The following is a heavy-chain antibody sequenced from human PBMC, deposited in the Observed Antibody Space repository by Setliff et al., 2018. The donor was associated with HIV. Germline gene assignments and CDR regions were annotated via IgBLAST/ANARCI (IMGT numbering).Heavy chain of an antibody. CDR2: IDPSDGST. J-gene: IGHJ4*02. V-gene: IGHV1-46*01. D-gene: IGHD6-6*01. Sequence: ASVKVSCKASGSTFSTYDTNWVRQAPGQGLEWMGIIDPSDGSTSYAQKFQGRVTMTRDTSTSTVYMELSSLRSEDTAVYYCAREEAALGHWGQGTLVTVSS. CDR3: AREEAALGH. CDR1: GSTFSTYD.